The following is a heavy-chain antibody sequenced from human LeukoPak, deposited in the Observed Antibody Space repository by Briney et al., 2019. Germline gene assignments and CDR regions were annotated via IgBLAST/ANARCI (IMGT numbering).Heavy chain of an antibody. J-gene: IGHJ6*03. V-gene: IGHV1-2*02. CDR1: GGTFSSYA. CDR2: INPNSGGT. D-gene: IGHD2-15*01. CDR3: ARVRVAARWMYYYYYMDV. Sequence: ASVKVSCKASGGTFSSYAITWVRQAPGQGLEWMGWINPNSGGTNYAQKFQGRVTMTRDTSISTAYMELSRLRSDDTAVYYCARVRVAARWMYYYYYMDVWGKGTTVTISS.